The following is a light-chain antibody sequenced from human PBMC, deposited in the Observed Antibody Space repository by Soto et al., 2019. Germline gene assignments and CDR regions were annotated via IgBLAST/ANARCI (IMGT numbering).Light chain of an antibody. CDR3: AAWDNSLSVL. J-gene: IGLJ3*02. CDR1: SSNIGTNS. CDR2: GNN. V-gene: IGLV1-47*02. Sequence: QSALTQPPSASGTPGQRVTISCSGSSSNIGTNSVYWYQQLPGTAPKLLIYGNNQRPSGVPDRFSGSKSGASASLAISGLRSEDEADYYCAAWDNSLSVLFGGGTQLTVL.